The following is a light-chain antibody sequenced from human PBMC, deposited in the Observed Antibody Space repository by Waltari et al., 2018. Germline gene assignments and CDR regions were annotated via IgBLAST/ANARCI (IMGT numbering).Light chain of an antibody. J-gene: IGLJ2*01. V-gene: IGLV1-44*01. CDR2: GNY. CDR3: AAWDDSLNGVV. Sequence: QSVLTQPPSASGTPGQRVSISCSGNSSNIGSNSVNCYQQLPGTAPNLLIYGNYQRPSGVPDRVSGSKSGTSASLAISGLQSEDEADYYCAAWDDSLNGVVFGGGTKLTV. CDR1: SSNIGSNS.